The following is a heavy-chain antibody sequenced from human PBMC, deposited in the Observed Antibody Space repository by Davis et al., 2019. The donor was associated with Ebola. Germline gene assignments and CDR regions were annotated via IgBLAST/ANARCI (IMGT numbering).Heavy chain of an antibody. Sequence: AASVKVSCKASGGTFSSYAISRVRQAPGQGLEWMGGIIPIFGTANYAQKFQGRVTITADESTSTAYMELSSLRSEDTAVYYCAREDEGCCSGGSCYALDYWGQGTLVTVSS. CDR1: GGTFSSYA. V-gene: IGHV1-69*13. D-gene: IGHD2-15*01. CDR3: AREDEGCCSGGSCYALDY. CDR2: IIPIFGTA. J-gene: IGHJ4*02.